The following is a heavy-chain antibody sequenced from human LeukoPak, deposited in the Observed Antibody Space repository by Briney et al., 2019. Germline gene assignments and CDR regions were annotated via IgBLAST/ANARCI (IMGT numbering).Heavy chain of an antibody. V-gene: IGHV3-30*18. J-gene: IGHJ4*02. CDR2: ISYDGSNK. CDR1: GFTFSSYG. D-gene: IGHD2-2*02. Sequence: GGSLRLSCAASGFTFSSYGMHWVRQAPGKGLEWVAVISYDGSNKYYADSVKGRFTISRDNSKNTVYLQMNSLRAEDTAVYYCAKTDCTSSSCYTIDSWGQGTLVTVSS. CDR3: AKTDCTSSSCYTIDS.